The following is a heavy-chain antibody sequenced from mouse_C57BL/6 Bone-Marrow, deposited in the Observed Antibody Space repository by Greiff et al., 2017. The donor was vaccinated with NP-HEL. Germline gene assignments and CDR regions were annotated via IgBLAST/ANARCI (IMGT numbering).Heavy chain of an antibody. D-gene: IGHD1-1*01. J-gene: IGHJ1*03. Sequence: EVQRVESGGDLVKPGGSLKLSCAASGFTFSSYGMSWVRPTPDQRLEWVATISSGGSYTYYPDSVKGRFTISRDNAKNTLYLQMSSLQAEYTARYYGARQGYYGSRYFEVWGTGTTVTVSS. CDR1: GFTFSSYG. V-gene: IGHV5-6*01. CDR3: ARQGYYGSRYFEV. CDR2: ISSGGSYT.